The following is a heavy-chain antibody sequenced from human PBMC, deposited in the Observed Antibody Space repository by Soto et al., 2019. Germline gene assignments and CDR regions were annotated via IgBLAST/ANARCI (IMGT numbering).Heavy chain of an antibody. J-gene: IGHJ4*02. CDR2: ISGSGGST. D-gene: IGHD3-22*01. V-gene: IGHV3-23*01. CDR1: GFTFSSYA. Sequence: GGSLRLSCAASGFTFSSYAMSWVRQAPGKGLEWVSAISGSGGSTYYADSVKGRFTISRDNSKNTLYLQMNSLRAEDTAVYYCATAFPIYDSSGYYFDYWGQGTLVTVSS. CDR3: ATAFPIYDSSGYYFDY.